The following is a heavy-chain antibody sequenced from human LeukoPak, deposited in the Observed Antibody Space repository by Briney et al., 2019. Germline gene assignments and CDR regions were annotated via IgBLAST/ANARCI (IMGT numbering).Heavy chain of an antibody. CDR1: GGTFSSYA. J-gene: IGHJ4*02. CDR3: ARAGYSSSWAHNYYFDY. CDR2: IIPIFGTA. Sequence: ASVEVSCKASGGTFSSYAISWVRQAPGQGLEWMGGIIPIFGTANYAQKFQGRVTITADESTSTAYMELSSLRSEDTAVYYCARAGYSSSWAHNYYFDYWGQGTLVTVSS. D-gene: IGHD6-13*01. V-gene: IGHV1-69*13.